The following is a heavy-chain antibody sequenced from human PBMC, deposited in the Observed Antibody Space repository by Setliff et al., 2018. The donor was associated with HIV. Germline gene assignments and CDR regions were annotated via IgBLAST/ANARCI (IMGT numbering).Heavy chain of an antibody. CDR2: ISSSGSTT. Sequence: GGSLRLSCAASGFTFSDDYMSWIRQTPGKGLEWISCISSSGSTTYYADSVKGRFTISRDNAKNSLYLQMNSLRADDTAVYFCARPTNIDTLYYGSQTFYMYYYGLDVWGQGTTVTVSS. CDR3: ARPTNIDTLYYGSQTFYMYYYGLDV. J-gene: IGHJ6*02. CDR1: GFTFSDDY. D-gene: IGHD1-26*01. V-gene: IGHV3-11*04.